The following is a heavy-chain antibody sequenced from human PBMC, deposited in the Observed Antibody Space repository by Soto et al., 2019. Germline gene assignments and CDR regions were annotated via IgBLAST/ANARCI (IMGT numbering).Heavy chain of an antibody. CDR1: GFTFSGSA. CDR3: TRINPYGSGSPGAP. V-gene: IGHV3-73*01. Sequence: GGSLRLSCAASGFTFSGSAVHWVRQASGKGLEWVGRIRSKANSYATAYAASVKGRFTISRDDSKNTAYLQMNSLKTEDTAVYYCTRINPYGSGSPGAPWGQGTMVTVSS. D-gene: IGHD3-10*01. CDR2: IRSKANSYAT. J-gene: IGHJ5*02.